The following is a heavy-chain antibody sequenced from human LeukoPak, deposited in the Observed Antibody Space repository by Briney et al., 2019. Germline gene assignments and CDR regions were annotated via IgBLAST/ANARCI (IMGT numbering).Heavy chain of an antibody. CDR1: GGSISSSSYY. D-gene: IGHD3-10*01. V-gene: IGHV4-39*07. Sequence: SETLSLTCTVSGGSISSSSYYWGWIRQPPGKGLEWIGSIYYSGSTYYNPSLKSRVTISVDTSKNQFSLKLSSVTAADTAVYYCARDLRAGDGSGSYYNTGAFDIWGQGTMVTVSS. J-gene: IGHJ3*02. CDR3: ARDLRAGDGSGSYYNTGAFDI. CDR2: IYYSGST.